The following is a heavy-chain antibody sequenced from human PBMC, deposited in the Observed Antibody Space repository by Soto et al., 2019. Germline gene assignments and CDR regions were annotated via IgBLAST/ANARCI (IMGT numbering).Heavy chain of an antibody. D-gene: IGHD5-12*01. J-gene: IGHJ4*02. CDR3: ARDSPIGSVFSGYDAIDI. CDR2: IIPILDTA. Sequence: QVQLVQSGAEVKEPGSSVEVSCKASGGTFSTSTFTWVRQAPGQGLEWMGRIIPILDTADYAQKFQGNVTITADKSTSTVFMELSSLRSEDTGMYYCARDSPIGSVFSGYDAIDIWGQGTLVTVSP. CDR1: GGTFSTST. V-gene: IGHV1-69*08.